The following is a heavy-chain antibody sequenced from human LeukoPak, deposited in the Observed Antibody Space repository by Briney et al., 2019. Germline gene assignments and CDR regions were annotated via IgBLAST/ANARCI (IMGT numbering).Heavy chain of an antibody. CDR1: GYTFTSHD. Sequence: GASVKVSCKASGYTFTSHDINWVRQAPGQAPEFMGWIIPNSGDTGYAQKFQGRVTITRSTSISTAYMELSSLRSEDTAVYYCARHTSPTFDYWGQGTLVTVSS. J-gene: IGHJ4*02. D-gene: IGHD2-2*01. V-gene: IGHV1-8*01. CDR2: IIPNSGDT. CDR3: ARHTSPTFDY.